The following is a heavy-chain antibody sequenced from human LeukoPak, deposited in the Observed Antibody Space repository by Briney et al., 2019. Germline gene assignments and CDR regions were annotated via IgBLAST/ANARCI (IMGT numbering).Heavy chain of an antibody. J-gene: IGHJ4*02. CDR3: ARGGTHSSGLDY. D-gene: IGHD3-22*01. CDR2: ISHSGST. Sequence: SETLSLTCAVYGGSFSGYYWTWIRQPPGKGLELIGEISHSGSTNYNPSLKGRVTISVDTSKNQFSLKLRSVTAADTAVYYCARGGTHSSGLDYWGQGTLVTVSS. CDR1: GGSFSGYY. V-gene: IGHV4-34*01.